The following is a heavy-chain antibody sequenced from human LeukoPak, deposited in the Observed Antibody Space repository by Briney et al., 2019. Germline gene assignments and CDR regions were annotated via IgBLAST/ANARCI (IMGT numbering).Heavy chain of an antibody. J-gene: IGHJ4*02. D-gene: IGHD5-18*01. Sequence: PSETLSLTCTVSGASIRSNYYWGWIRQPPGKGPEWIGSAYYSGSSQYKPSLKSRVTISMDTSKNQFSLKVNSVTAADTAVYYCARIVRDLRQLSDYWGQGTLVTVSS. CDR1: GASIRSNYY. CDR2: AYYSGSS. V-gene: IGHV4-39*07. CDR3: ARIVRDLRQLSDY.